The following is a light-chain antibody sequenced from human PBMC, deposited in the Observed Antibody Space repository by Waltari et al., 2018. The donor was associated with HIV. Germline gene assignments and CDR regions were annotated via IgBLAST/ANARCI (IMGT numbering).Light chain of an antibody. CDR3: QQYYTTSPLT. J-gene: IGKJ4*01. V-gene: IGKV4-1*01. CDR2: CAS. CDR1: QSILYSSNNKNF. Sequence: DIVMTQSPDSLAVSLGERATINCRHSQSILYSSNNKNFLAWYQQKPGQPPKLLIYCASTRESGVPDRFSGSGSGTDFTLTISSLQAEDVAVYYCQQYYTTSPLTFGGGTKVEIK.